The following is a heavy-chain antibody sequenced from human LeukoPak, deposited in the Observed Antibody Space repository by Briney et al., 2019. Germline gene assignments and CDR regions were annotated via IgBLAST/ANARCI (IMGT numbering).Heavy chain of an antibody. Sequence: GGTLRLSCAASGFTFSSYGMSWVRQAPGKGLEWVPAISGSGGSTYYADSVKGRFTISRDNSKNTLYLQMNSLRAEDTAVYYCAKGRAVEGVRYFDYWGQGTLVTVSS. J-gene: IGHJ4*02. CDR3: AKGRAVEGVRYFDY. D-gene: IGHD3-10*01. V-gene: IGHV3-23*01. CDR1: GFTFSSYG. CDR2: ISGSGGST.